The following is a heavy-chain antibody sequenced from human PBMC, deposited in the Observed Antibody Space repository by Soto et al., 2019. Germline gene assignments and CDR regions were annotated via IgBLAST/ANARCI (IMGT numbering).Heavy chain of an antibody. Sequence: ASVKVSCKXSGYTFTSYGISWVRQAPGQGLEWMGWISAYNGNTNYAQKLQGRVTMTTDTSTSTAYMELRSLRSDDTAVYYCARVPPVDIPHPDNWSDPWGQGTLVTVSS. D-gene: IGHD6-19*01. CDR3: ARVPPVDIPHPDNWSDP. J-gene: IGHJ5*02. V-gene: IGHV1-18*04. CDR2: ISAYNGNT. CDR1: GYTFTSYG.